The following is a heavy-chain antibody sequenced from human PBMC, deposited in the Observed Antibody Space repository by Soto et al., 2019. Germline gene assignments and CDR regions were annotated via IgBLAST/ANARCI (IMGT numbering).Heavy chain of an antibody. D-gene: IGHD3-10*01. CDR1: GYTFTSYG. V-gene: IGHV1-18*01. CDR3: ARDLWFLKSSPGGMDA. CDR2: ISAYNGNT. Sequence: QVQLVQSGAEVKKPGASVKVSCKASGYTFTSYGISWVRQAPGQGLEWMGWISAYNGNTNYAQKLQGRVTMTTDTSTSTAYLELMSLISDDAAVDYCARDLWFLKSSPGGMDAWGQGTTVTVSS. J-gene: IGHJ6*02.